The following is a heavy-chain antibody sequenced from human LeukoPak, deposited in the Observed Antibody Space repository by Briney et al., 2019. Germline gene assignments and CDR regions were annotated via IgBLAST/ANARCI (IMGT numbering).Heavy chain of an antibody. V-gene: IGHV4-39*07. CDR3: ARDAGDPFDY. D-gene: IGHD4-17*01. CDR2: IYYSEST. Sequence: PSETLSLTCTVSGGSISSSSYYWGWIRQPPGKGLEWIGSIYYSESTNYNPSLKSRVTMSVDTSKNRFSLNLSSVSAADTAVYYCARDAGDPFDYWGQGILVTVSS. J-gene: IGHJ4*02. CDR1: GGSISSSSYY.